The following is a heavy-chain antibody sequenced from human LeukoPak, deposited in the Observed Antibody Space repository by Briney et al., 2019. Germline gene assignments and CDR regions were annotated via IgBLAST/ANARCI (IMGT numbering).Heavy chain of an antibody. V-gene: IGHV4-59*12. Sequence: SETLSLTCTVSGGSISSYYWSWIRQPPGKGLEWLGYIYYSGSTNYNPSLESRVTISVDTSKNQFSLKLSSVTAADTAVYYCARGPRPYLGYCSSTSCYGLGWFDPWGQGTLVTVSS. CDR3: ARGPRPYLGYCSSTSCYGLGWFDP. CDR1: GGSISSYY. J-gene: IGHJ5*02. CDR2: IYYSGST. D-gene: IGHD2-2*01.